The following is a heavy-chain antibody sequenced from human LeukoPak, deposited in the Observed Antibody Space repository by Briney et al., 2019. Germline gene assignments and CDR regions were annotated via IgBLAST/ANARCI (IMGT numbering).Heavy chain of an antibody. CDR2: ISGSGGST. CDR3: AKGNGYSSSWYDAFDI. J-gene: IGHJ3*02. CDR1: GFTFSSYA. D-gene: IGHD6-13*01. Sequence: GGSLRLSCAASGFTFSSYAMSWARQAPGKGLEWVSAISGSGGSTYYADSVKGRFTISRDKSKNTLYLQMNSLRAEDTAVYYCAKGNGYSSSWYDAFDIWGQGTMVTVSS. V-gene: IGHV3-23*01.